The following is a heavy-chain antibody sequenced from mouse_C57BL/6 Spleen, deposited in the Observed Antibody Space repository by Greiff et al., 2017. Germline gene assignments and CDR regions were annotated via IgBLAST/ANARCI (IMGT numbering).Heavy chain of an antibody. J-gene: IGHJ2*01. CDR2: IDPETGGT. D-gene: IGHD1-1*01. CDR3: TRGGNYYGSSYGY. Sequence: VQLVESGAELVRPGASVTLSCKASGYTFTDYEMHWVKQTPVHGLEWIGAIDPETGGTAYNQKFKGKAILTADKSSSTAYMELRSLTSEDSAVYYCTRGGNYYGSSYGYWGQGTTLTVSS. CDR1: GYTFTDYE. V-gene: IGHV1-15*01.